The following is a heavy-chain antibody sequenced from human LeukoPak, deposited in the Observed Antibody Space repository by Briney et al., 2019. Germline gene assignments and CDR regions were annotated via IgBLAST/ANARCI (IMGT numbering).Heavy chain of an antibody. CDR3: TRVFLKSYSDAFDT. CDR2: IRSKAHNYAT. CDR1: GFTSSGFA. V-gene: IGHV3-73*01. Sequence: GGSLRLSCAASGFTSSGFAFHWVRQASGKGLEWVGRIRSKAHNYATVYAASVKGRFTISRDDSKNATYLQMNSLKTEDTAVYYCTRVFLKSYSDAFDTWGQRTMVTVSS. D-gene: IGHD1-26*01. J-gene: IGHJ3*02.